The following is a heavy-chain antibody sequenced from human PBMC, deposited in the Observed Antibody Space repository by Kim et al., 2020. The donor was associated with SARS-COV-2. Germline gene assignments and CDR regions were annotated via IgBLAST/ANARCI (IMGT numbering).Heavy chain of an antibody. CDR1: GFIFSYYT. Sequence: GGSLRLSCATSGFIFSYYTINWVRQTPGKGLECVSSTSRDGTYIYYADSVKGRFTISRDNARTSLYLQMTSLRVDDTAVYYCAKPPTSSWSLESRFDPWGQGTLVTVSS. V-gene: IGHV3-21*06. CDR3: AKPPTSSWSLESRFDP. J-gene: IGHJ5*02. CDR2: TSRDGTYI. D-gene: IGHD6-13*01.